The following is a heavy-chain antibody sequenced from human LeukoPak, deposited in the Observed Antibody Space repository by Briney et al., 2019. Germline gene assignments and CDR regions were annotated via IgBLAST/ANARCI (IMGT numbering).Heavy chain of an antibody. J-gene: IGHJ5*02. CDR1: GFTFSDYY. CDR2: ISSISSTK. D-gene: IGHD3-10*01. V-gene: IGHV3-11*01. Sequence: GGSLRLSCAASGFTFSDYYMSWIRQAPGKGLEWVSDISSISSTKYYADSVKGRFTISRDNAKNSLYLQMNSLRDDDTAVYFCARGGYYGSGNDFRFDPWGQGTLVTVSS. CDR3: ARGGYYGSGNDFRFDP.